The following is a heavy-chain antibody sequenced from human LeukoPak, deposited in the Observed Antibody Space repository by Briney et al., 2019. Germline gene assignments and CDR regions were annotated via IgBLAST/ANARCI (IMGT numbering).Heavy chain of an antibody. CDR1: GFTFSSYS. CDR2: ISSSSSTI. V-gene: IGHV3-48*01. J-gene: IGHJ4*02. Sequence: GGSLRLSCAASGFTFSSYSMNWVRQAPGKGLEWVSYISSSSSTIYYADSVKGRFTISRDNAKNSLYLQMNSLRAADTAVYYCAGGPTIFGVVIMEGSFDYWGQGTLVTVSS. D-gene: IGHD3-3*01. CDR3: AGGPTIFGVVIMEGSFDY.